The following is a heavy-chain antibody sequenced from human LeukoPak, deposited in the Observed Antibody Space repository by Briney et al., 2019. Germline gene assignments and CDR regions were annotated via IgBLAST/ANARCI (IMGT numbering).Heavy chain of an antibody. Sequence: GGSLRLSCAASGFTFSSYAMSWVRQAPGKGLEWVSAISGSGGSTYYADSVKGRFTISRDNSKNTLYLQMNSLRAEDTVVYYCAALVMSGWYFDYWGQGTLVTVSS. D-gene: IGHD6-19*01. CDR1: GFTFSSYA. V-gene: IGHV3-23*01. CDR3: AALVMSGWYFDY. CDR2: ISGSGGST. J-gene: IGHJ4*02.